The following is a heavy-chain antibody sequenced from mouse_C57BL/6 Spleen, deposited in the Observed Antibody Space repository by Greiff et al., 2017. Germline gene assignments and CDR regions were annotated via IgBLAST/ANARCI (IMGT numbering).Heavy chain of an antibody. Sequence: VQLQQSGPELVKPGASVKISCKASGYAFSSSWMNWVKQRPGKGLEWIGRIYPGDGDTNYNGKFKGKATLTADKSSSTAYMQLSSLTSEDSAVYFCAREGGNLDYWGQGTTLTVSS. D-gene: IGHD2-1*01. J-gene: IGHJ2*01. V-gene: IGHV1-82*01. CDR1: GYAFSSSW. CDR3: AREGGNLDY. CDR2: IYPGDGDT.